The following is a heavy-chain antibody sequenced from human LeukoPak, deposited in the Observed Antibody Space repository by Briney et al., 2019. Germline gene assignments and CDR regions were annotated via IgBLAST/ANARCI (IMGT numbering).Heavy chain of an antibody. V-gene: IGHV1-2*02. CDR1: GYTFAHYG. CDR3: ATLVPVGSSDAFDI. D-gene: IGHD6-13*01. Sequence: ASVKVSCKASGYTFAHYGISWVRQAPGQGLEWMGWINPNSGGTNYAQKFQGRVTMTRDTSISTAYMELSRLRSDDTAVYYCATLVPVGSSDAFDIWGQGTMVTVSS. J-gene: IGHJ3*02. CDR2: INPNSGGT.